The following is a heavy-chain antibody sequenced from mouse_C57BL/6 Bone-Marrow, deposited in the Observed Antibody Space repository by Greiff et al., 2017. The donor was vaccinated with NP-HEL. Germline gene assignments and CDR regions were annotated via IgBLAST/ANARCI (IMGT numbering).Heavy chain of an antibody. CDR3: ARPGSSPYFDY. D-gene: IGHD1-1*01. CDR2: IDPSDSYT. J-gene: IGHJ2*01. Sequence: QVHVKQSGAELVRPGTSVKLSCKASGYTFTSYWMHWVKQRPGQGLEWIGVIDPSDSYTNYNQKFKGKATLTVDTSSSTAYMQLSSLTSEDSAVYYCARPGSSPYFDYWGQGTTLTVSS. V-gene: IGHV1-59*01. CDR1: GYTFTSYW.